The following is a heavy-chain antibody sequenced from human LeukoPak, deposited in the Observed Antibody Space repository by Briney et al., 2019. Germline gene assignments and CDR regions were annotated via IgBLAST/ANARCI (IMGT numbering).Heavy chain of an antibody. V-gene: IGHV1-2*02. CDR1: GYTFTCYY. D-gene: IGHD6-13*01. Sequence: GASVKVSCKASGYTFTCYYMHWVRQAPGQGLEWMGWINPNSGGTNYAQKFQGRVTMTRDTSISTAYMELSSLRSDDSAVYFCSRASTITAPGATPNDFWGQGTLVTVSS. CDR2: INPNSGGT. J-gene: IGHJ4*02. CDR3: SRASTITAPGATPNDF.